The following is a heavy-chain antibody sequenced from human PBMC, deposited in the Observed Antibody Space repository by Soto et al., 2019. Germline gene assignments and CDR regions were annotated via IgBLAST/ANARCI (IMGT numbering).Heavy chain of an antibody. CDR3: ARDGHLWGSLIPIDY. V-gene: IGHV1-18*01. D-gene: IGHD3-16*01. CDR1: GYTFTNYG. Sequence: QVQLVQSGAEVKKPGASVKVSCKASGYTFTNYGISWVRQAPGQGLEWMGWISTYNGNTNYAQKFQGRVTMTTDTSTSTAYMDLRSLRSDDTAVYYCARDGHLWGSLIPIDYWGQGTLVTVSS. J-gene: IGHJ4*02. CDR2: ISTYNGNT.